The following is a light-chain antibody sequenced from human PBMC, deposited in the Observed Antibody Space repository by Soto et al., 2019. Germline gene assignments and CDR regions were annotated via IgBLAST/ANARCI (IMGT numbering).Light chain of an antibody. CDR2: ATS. CDR3: YQYYSSPHT. V-gene: IGKV3-20*01. Sequence: EIVLTQSPGTLSLSPGETATLSCRTSQTISRDDLAWYQQRPGQAPRLLVSATSRRATGIPDRFNGYGSGTDFTLTISSLEPEDFGVYYCYQYYSSPHTFGPGTRVYIK. CDR1: QTISRDD. J-gene: IGKJ3*01.